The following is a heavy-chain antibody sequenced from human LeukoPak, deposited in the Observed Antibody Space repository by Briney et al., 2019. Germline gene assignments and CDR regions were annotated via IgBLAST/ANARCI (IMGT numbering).Heavy chain of an antibody. J-gene: IGHJ4*02. CDR2: IFYSGST. Sequence: SETLSLTCTVSGGSISSGGYYWSWIRQHPGKGLEWIGYIFYSGSTYYSPSLKSRVTISVDTSKNQFSLKLSSVTAADTAVYYCASYSYYYDSSGYFDYWGQGTLVTVSS. D-gene: IGHD3-22*01. V-gene: IGHV4-31*03. CDR1: GGSISSGGYY. CDR3: ASYSYYYDSSGYFDY.